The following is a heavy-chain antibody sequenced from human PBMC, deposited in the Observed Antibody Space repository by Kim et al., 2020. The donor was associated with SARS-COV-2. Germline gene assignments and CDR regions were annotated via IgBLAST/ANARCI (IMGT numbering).Heavy chain of an antibody. Sequence: YDADSMKGHFTISREKSKNALYLQMNRLRAEDTAVYYCAREGAAGRPLDYWGQGTLVTVSS. J-gene: IGHJ4*02. V-gene: IGHV3-30*01. D-gene: IGHD6-19*01. CDR3: AREGAAGRPLDY.